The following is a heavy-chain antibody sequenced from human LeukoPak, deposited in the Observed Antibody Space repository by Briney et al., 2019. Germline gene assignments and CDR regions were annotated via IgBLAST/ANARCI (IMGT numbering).Heavy chain of an antibody. CDR1: GGSISSYY. J-gene: IGHJ5*02. D-gene: IGHD3-10*01. V-gene: IGHV4-59*01. CDR2: IYYSGST. CDR3: ARGVGSGSYYDWFDP. Sequence: SETLSLTCTVSGGSISSYYWSWIRQPPGTGLEWIGYIYYSGSTNYNPSLKSRVTISVDTSKNQFSLKLSSVTAADTAVYYCARGVGSGSYYDWFDPWGQGTLVTVSS.